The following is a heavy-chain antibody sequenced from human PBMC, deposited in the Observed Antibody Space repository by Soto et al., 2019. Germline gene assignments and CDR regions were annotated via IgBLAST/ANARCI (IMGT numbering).Heavy chain of an antibody. CDR3: AREISKRPNYYGWEY. V-gene: IGHV3-48*02. Sequence: GGSLRLSCAASGFTFSSYSMNWVRQAPGKGLEWVSYISSSSSTIYYADSVKGRFTISRDNAKNSLYLQMNSLRDEDTAVYYCAREISKRPNYYGWEYWGQGTLVTVSS. CDR2: ISSSSSTI. D-gene: IGHD3-10*01. CDR1: GFTFSSYS. J-gene: IGHJ4*02.